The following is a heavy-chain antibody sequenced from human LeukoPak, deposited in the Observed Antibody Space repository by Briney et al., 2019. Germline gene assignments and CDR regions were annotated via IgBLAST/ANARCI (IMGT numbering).Heavy chain of an antibody. Sequence: GASVKVSCKASGGTFSSYAISWVRQAPGQGLEWMGGIIPIFGTANYAQKFQGRVTITADESTSTAYMELRSLRSDDTAVYYCAREPGRGWLHPGPSFDYWGQGTLVTVSS. J-gene: IGHJ4*02. CDR3: AREPGRGWLHPGPSFDY. CDR2: IIPIFGTA. V-gene: IGHV1-69*13. D-gene: IGHD5-24*01. CDR1: GGTFSSYA.